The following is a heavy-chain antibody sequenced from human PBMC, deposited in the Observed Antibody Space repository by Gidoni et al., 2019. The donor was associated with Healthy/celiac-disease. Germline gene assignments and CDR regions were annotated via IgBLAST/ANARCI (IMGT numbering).Heavy chain of an antibody. CDR1: GFTFSSYE. Sequence: EVQLVESGGGLVQPGGSLRLSCAASGFTFSSYEMNWVRQAPGKGLEWVSYISSSGSTIYYADSVKGRFTISRDNAKNSLYLQMNSLRAEDTAVYYCAREEGRGPIYYYYYMDVWGKGTTVTVSS. J-gene: IGHJ6*03. V-gene: IGHV3-48*03. CDR3: AREEGRGPIYYYYYMDV. CDR2: ISSSGSTI. D-gene: IGHD2-15*01.